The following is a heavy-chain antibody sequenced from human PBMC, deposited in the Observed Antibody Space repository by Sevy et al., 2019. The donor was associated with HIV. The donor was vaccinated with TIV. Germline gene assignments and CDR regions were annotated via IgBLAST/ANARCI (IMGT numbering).Heavy chain of an antibody. CDR3: ATGSVAFDI. J-gene: IGHJ3*02. D-gene: IGHD3-3*01. Sequence: GGSLRLSCAASGFTFSNYWIHWVRQTPGKGLVWVSRISTDGRRTTCTDSVKGRFTISRDNAKNTLYLQMNSLRAEDTAVYYCATGSVAFDIWGQGTMVTVSS. CDR1: GFTFSNYW. V-gene: IGHV3-74*01. CDR2: ISTDGRRT.